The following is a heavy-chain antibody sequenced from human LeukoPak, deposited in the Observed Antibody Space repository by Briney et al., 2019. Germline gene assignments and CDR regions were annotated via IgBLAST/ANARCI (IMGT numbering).Heavy chain of an antibody. CDR1: GFTFTSSA. Sequence: SVKVSCKASGFTFTSSAMQWVRQARGQRLEWIGWIVVGSGNTNYAQKFQERVTITRDMSTSTAYMELSSLRSEDTAVYYCAGDRLELVVSPFDPWGQGTLVTVSS. CDR2: IVVGSGNT. V-gene: IGHV1-58*02. J-gene: IGHJ5*02. D-gene: IGHD3-22*01. CDR3: AGDRLELVVSPFDP.